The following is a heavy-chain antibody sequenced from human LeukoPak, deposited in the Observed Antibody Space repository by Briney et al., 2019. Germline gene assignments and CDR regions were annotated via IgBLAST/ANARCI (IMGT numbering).Heavy chain of an antibody. CDR3: ARRVRSADYRLDY. Sequence: SETLSLTCAVYGGSFSNYYWSWIRQPPGKGLEWIGEINHSGSTSYNPSLKSRVTMSVDTSKNQFSLKLSSVTAADTAVYYCARRVRSADYRLDYGGQGTLVTVSS. V-gene: IGHV4-34*01. CDR2: INHSGST. J-gene: IGHJ4*02. D-gene: IGHD4-11*01. CDR1: GGSFSNYY.